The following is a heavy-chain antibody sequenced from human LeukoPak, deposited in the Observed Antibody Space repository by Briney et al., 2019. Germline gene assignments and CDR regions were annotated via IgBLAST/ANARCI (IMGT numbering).Heavy chain of an antibody. Sequence: GGSLRLSCAASGFTFSSYEMNWVRQAPGKGLEWVSCISSSGSTIYYADSVKGRFTISRDNAKNSLYLQMNSLRAEDTAVYYCAREERRITAMVPYAFDIWGQGTMVTVSS. CDR2: ISSSGSTI. V-gene: IGHV3-48*03. J-gene: IGHJ3*02. CDR3: AREERRITAMVPYAFDI. CDR1: GFTFSSYE. D-gene: IGHD5-18*01.